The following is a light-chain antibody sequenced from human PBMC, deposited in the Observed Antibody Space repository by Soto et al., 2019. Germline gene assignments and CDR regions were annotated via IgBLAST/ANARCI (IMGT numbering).Light chain of an antibody. CDR3: QHHHTLPPELT. CDR2: DAS. V-gene: IGKV1-33*01. Sequence: DIQLTQSPSTLSASVGDRVTITCQASEDINNYLNWYQQKPGKAPKLLIYDASDLETGVPSRFRGSVSGSDFTLTLSNMQPEDAATYFCQHHHTLPPELTFGQGTRLEI. J-gene: IGKJ5*01. CDR1: EDINNY.